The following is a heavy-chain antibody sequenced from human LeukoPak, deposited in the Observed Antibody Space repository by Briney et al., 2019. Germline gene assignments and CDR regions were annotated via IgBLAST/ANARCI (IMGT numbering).Heavy chain of an antibody. CDR2: IYPGDSDI. CDR3: ARLTGCSSTSCYRDMYYGMDV. Sequence: GESLQISCKGSGYSFTSYWIGWVRQLPGKGLEWMGIIYPGDSDIRYSPSFQGQVTISADKSISTAYLQWSSLKASDTAMYYCARLTGCSSTSCYRDMYYGMDVWGQGTTVTVSS. J-gene: IGHJ6*02. V-gene: IGHV5-51*01. CDR1: GYSFTSYW. D-gene: IGHD2-2*01.